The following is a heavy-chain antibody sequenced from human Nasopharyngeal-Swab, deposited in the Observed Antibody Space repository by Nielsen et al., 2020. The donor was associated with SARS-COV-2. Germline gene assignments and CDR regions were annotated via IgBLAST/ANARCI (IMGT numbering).Heavy chain of an antibody. D-gene: IGHD6-19*01. CDR3: ARVPPIAVAVKGVDV. CDR1: GGSFSGYY. CDR2: INPSGST. J-gene: IGHJ6*02. V-gene: IGHV4-34*01. Sequence: SETLSLTCAVYGGSFSGYYWSWIRQPPGKGLEWIGEINPSGSTNYNPSLKSRVTISVDTSKNQFSLKLSSVTAADTAVYYCARVPPIAVAVKGVDVWGQGTTVTVSS.